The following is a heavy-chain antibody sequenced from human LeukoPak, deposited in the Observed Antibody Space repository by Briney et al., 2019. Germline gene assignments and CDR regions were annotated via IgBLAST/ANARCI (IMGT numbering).Heavy chain of an antibody. CDR1: GFTFSSYG. Sequence: PGGSLRLSCAASGFTFSSYGMHWVRQAPGKGLEWVAVIWYDGSNKYYADSVKGRFTISRDNSKNTLYLQMNSLRAEDTAVYYCGKDLQGGWFEYWGQGTLGTVSS. V-gene: IGHV3-30*02. CDR2: IWYDGSNK. J-gene: IGHJ4*02. D-gene: IGHD2-15*01. CDR3: GKDLQGGWFEY.